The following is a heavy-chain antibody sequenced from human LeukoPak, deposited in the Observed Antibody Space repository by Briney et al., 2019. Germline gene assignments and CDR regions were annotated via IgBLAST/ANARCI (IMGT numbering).Heavy chain of an antibody. CDR3: ARLLNMDV. V-gene: IGHV4-34*01. J-gene: IGHJ6*03. CDR1: GGSFSGYY. CDR2: INHSGST. Sequence: PSETLSLTCAVYGGSFSGYYWSWIRQPPGKGLEWIGEINHSGSTNYNPSLKSRVTISVDTSKNQFSLKLSSVTAADTAVYYCARLLNMDVWGKGTTVTVSS.